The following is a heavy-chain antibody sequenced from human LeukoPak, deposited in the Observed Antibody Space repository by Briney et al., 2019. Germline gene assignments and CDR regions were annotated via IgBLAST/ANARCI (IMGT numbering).Heavy chain of an antibody. CDR2: IIHSGST. Sequence: PSETLSLTCAVYGGSFSGYYWTWIRQPPGRGLEWIGEIIHSGSTNYNPSLKSRVSISVDTSKSQFSLKLNSVTAADTAMYYCARGRDPYWGQGTLVTVSS. V-gene: IGHV4-34*01. J-gene: IGHJ4*02. CDR1: GGSFSGYY. D-gene: IGHD5-24*01. CDR3: ARGRDPY.